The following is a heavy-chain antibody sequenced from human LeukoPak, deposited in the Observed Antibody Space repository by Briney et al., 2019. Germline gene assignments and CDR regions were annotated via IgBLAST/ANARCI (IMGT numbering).Heavy chain of an antibody. D-gene: IGHD6-19*01. CDR1: GGSITNYY. V-gene: IGHV4-59*01. CDR2: IYYTGAT. J-gene: IGHJ4*02. CDR3: ARGYSSGKVSPPSDY. Sequence: PSETLSLTCTVSGGSITNYYWSWIRQPPGKGLEWLGYIYYTGATKYNPSLESRVTISVDTSKSQFSLQLSSVTAADTAVYYCARGYSSGKVSPPSDYWGQGTLVTVSS.